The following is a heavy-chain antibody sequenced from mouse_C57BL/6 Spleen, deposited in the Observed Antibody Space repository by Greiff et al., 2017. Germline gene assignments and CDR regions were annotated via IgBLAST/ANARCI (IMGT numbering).Heavy chain of an antibody. D-gene: IGHD1-1*01. CDR2: INPNNGGT. V-gene: IGHV1-26*01. CDR1: GYTFTDYY. CDR3: ARSRYYGSSLWYFDV. J-gene: IGHJ1*03. Sequence: EVQLQQSGPELVKPGASVKISCKASGYTFTDYYMNWVKQSHGKSLEWIGDINPNNGGTSYNQKFKGKATLTVDKSSSTAYMELRSLTSEDSAFYYCARSRYYGSSLWYFDVWGTGTTVTVSS.